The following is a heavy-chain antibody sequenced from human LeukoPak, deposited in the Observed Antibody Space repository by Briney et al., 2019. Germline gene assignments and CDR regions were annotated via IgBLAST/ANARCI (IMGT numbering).Heavy chain of an antibody. V-gene: IGHV4-34*01. CDR3: ASLPVQHSSSWYGWLYSEYYGMDV. CDR2: INHSGST. J-gene: IGHJ6*02. D-gene: IGHD6-13*01. CDR1: GFTFSSSA. Sequence: PGGSLRLSCAASGFTFSSSAMSWVRQVPGKGLEWIGEINHSGSTNYNPSLKSRVTISVDTSKNQFSLKLSSVTAADTAVYYCASLPVQHSSSWYGWLYSEYYGMDVWGQGTTVTVSS.